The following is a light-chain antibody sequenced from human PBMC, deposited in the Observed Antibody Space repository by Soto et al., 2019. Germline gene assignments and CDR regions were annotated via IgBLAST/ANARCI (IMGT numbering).Light chain of an antibody. CDR1: HSVTRY. J-gene: IGKJ5*01. V-gene: IGKV3D-15*01. CDR2: GAS. CDR3: QQYNNWLT. Sequence: EIVFTQSPGTLSLSPGERATLSCRASHSVTRYVAWYQQKPGQAPRLLIYGASNRATGIPARFSGSGSGTEFTLTISSMKSEDFAVYYCQQYNNWLTFGQGTRLEIK.